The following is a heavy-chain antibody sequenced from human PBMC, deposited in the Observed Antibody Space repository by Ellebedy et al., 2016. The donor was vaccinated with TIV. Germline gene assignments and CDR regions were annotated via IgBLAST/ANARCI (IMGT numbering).Heavy chain of an antibody. J-gene: IGHJ6*02. Sequence: SETLSLTXTVSGGSISSYYWSWIRQPPGKGLEWIGYIYYSGSTNYNPSLKSRVTISVDTSKNQFSLKLSSVTAADTAVYHCARLPRYSGYYYGMDVWGQGTTVTVSS. CDR1: GGSISSYY. D-gene: IGHD6-13*01. V-gene: IGHV4-59*01. CDR2: IYYSGST. CDR3: ARLPRYSGYYYGMDV.